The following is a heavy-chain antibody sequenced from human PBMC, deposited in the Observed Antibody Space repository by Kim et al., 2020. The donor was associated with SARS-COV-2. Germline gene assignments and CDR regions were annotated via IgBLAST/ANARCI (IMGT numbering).Heavy chain of an antibody. D-gene: IGHD6-13*01. CDR2: IYYSGST. Sequence: SETLSLTCTVSGGSISSGDYYWSWIRQPPGKGLEWIGYIYYSGSTYYNPSLKSRVTISVDTSKNQFSLKLSSVTAADTAVYYCAREGGIAAPYYYYYYMDVWGKGTTVTVSS. V-gene: IGHV4-30-4*01. CDR3: AREGGIAAPYYYYYYMDV. J-gene: IGHJ6*03. CDR1: GGSISSGDYY.